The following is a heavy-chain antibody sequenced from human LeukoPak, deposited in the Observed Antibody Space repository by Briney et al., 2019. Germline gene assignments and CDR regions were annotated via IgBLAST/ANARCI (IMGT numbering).Heavy chain of an antibody. CDR3: AREMLSYGDALDI. CDR1: GFDVSDKF. J-gene: IGHJ3*02. V-gene: IGHV3-53*01. Sequence: GRSLTLSCAASGFDVSDKFMAWVRQAPGKGLEWVSVIYSGVNTYYADSVKGRFTISRDNAKNTLFLQMSSLRAEDTAVYYCAREMLSYGDALDIWGQGTVATVSS. D-gene: IGHD5-18*01. CDR2: IYSGVNT.